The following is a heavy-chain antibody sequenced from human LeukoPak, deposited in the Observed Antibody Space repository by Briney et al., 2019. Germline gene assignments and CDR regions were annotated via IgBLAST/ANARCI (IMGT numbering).Heavy chain of an antibody. J-gene: IGHJ4*02. CDR1: GGSFSGYY. CDR3: ARGYGGKPDY. V-gene: IGHV4-34*01. CDR2: INHSGST. D-gene: IGHD4-23*01. Sequence: TSETLPLTCAVYGGSFSGYYWSWIRQPPGKGLEWIGEINHSGSTNYNPSLKSRVTISVDTSKNQFSLKLSSVTAADTAVYYCARGYGGKPDYWGQGTLVTVSS.